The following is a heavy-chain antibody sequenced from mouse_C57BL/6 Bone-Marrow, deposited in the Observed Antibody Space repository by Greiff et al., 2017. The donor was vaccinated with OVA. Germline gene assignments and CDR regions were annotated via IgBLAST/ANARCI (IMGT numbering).Heavy chain of an antibody. CDR1: GYTFTDYE. CDR3: GTAQAYAMDY. V-gene: IGHV1-15*01. Sequence: QVQLQQSGAELVRPGASVTLSCKASGYTFTDYEMHWVKQTPVHGLEWIGAIDPETGGTAYNQKFKGKAILTADKSSSTAYMELRSLTSEDSAVYYCGTAQAYAMDYWGQGTSLTVSS. J-gene: IGHJ4*01. CDR2: IDPETGGT. D-gene: IGHD3-2*02.